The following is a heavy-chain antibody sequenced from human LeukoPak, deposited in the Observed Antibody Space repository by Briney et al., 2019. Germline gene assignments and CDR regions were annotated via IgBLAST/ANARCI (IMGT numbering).Heavy chain of an antibody. D-gene: IGHD3-22*01. CDR2: INAGNGNT. CDR1: GYTFTNYT. V-gene: IGHV1-3*01. CDR3: ARDASRVVVVIDYFDY. J-gene: IGHJ4*02. Sequence: ASVTVSCKASGYTFTNYTMHGVRQAAGQRLEGMGWINAGNGNTKYSQKFQGRVTITRDSSASTAYMELSSLRSEDTAVYYCARDASRVVVVIDYFDYWGQGTLVTVSS.